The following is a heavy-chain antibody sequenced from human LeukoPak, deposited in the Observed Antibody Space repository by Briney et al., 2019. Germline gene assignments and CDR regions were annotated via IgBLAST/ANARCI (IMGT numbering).Heavy chain of an antibody. D-gene: IGHD6-13*01. J-gene: IGHJ4*02. CDR1: GYTFTGYY. Sequence: ASVKVSCKASGYTFTGYYIHWVRQAPGQGLEWMGWINPNSGGTNYAQKFQGRVTMTRDTSISTAYMELSRLRSDDTAVYYCASPYSSSWSFDYWGQGTLVTVSS. CDR2: INPNSGGT. V-gene: IGHV1-2*02. CDR3: ASPYSSSWSFDY.